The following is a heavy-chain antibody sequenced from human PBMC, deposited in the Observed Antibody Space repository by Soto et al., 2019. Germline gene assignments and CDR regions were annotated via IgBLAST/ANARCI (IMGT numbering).Heavy chain of an antibody. J-gene: IGHJ4*02. D-gene: IGHD6-13*01. Sequence: VPLVQSGAEVKKPGASVKVSCKASGYTFTSYDINWVRQATGQGLEWMGWMNPNSGNTGYTQKVQGRVTMTRNTSISTAYMELISLRAEDTAVYYCASACGYSSRYFDYWGQGTLVTVSS. CDR2: MNPNSGNT. CDR3: ASACGYSSRYFDY. V-gene: IGHV1-8*01. CDR1: GYTFTSYD.